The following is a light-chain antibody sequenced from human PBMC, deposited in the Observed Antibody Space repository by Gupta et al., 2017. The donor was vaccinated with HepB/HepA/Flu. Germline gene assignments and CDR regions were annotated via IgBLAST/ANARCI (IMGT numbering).Light chain of an antibody. V-gene: IGKV3-20*01. CDR2: ATS. CDR1: QTVIVSY. CDR3: QQYGTSPPGIT. J-gene: IGKJ5*01. Sequence: EIVLTQSPGTLSLSPGERASHSCRASQTVIVSYLAWYQQKPGQAPRLLIYATSIRAPGIPDRFSGRGSGTDFTLTISRLEPEDCAVYFCQQYGTSPPGITFGQGTRLEIK.